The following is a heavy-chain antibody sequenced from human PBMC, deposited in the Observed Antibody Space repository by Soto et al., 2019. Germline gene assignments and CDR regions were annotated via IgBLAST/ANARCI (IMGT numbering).Heavy chain of an antibody. CDR1: GYTFTSND. Sequence: ASVKVSCKASGYTFTSNDINWVRQAPGQGPEWMGWMNPDNGKTGFAQKFQGRITMTRNTSISTAYTELSSLRSDDTAVYFCARPLCSSTRCGPYFFDSWGQGSLVTVSS. D-gene: IGHD2-2*01. CDR3: ARPLCSSTRCGPYFFDS. CDR2: MNPDNGKT. V-gene: IGHV1-8*01. J-gene: IGHJ4*02.